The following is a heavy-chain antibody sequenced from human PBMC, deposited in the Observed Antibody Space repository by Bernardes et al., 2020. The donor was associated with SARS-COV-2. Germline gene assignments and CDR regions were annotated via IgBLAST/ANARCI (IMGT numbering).Heavy chain of an antibody. CDR3: ARAKQWLVQEGMDV. J-gene: IGHJ6*02. CDR1: GFNFSSYG. V-gene: IGHV3-33*01. D-gene: IGHD6-19*01. CDR2: IWSDGSNK. Sequence: GGSLRLSCVASGFNFSSYGMHWVRQAPGKGLEWVAVIWSDGSNKYYGDSVKGRFTISRDNSKNTLFMQMNSLRAEDTAVYYCARAKQWLVQEGMDVWGQGTTVTVSS.